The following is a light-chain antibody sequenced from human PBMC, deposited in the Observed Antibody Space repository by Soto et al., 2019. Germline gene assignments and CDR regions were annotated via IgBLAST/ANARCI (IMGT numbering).Light chain of an antibody. V-gene: IGKV3-15*01. J-gene: IGKJ4*01. CDR3: QQYNNWPRAT. CDR2: GAS. Sequence: EIVMTQSPATLSVSPGERATLSCRASQGISSNLAWYQQKPGQAPRLLIYGASIRATGFPARFSGSGSGTEFNITISSLQPEDSAIYYCQQYNNWPRATFGGGTRWIS. CDR1: QGISSN.